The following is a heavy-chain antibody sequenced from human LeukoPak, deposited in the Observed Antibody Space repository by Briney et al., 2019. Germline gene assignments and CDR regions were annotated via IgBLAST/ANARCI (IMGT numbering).Heavy chain of an antibody. V-gene: IGHV4-4*07. D-gene: IGHD1-26*01. CDR3: ARENSGSYREFDY. CDR2: IYTSGST. J-gene: IGHJ4*02. CDR1: GGSICSNY. Sequence: PSETLSLTCTLSGGSICSNYSSWIRHPAGEGLEWIGRIYTSGSTNYNASLKSRVSMSIETSKNQFSLKLSSVTAADTAVFYCARENSGSYREFDYWGQGTLVTVSS.